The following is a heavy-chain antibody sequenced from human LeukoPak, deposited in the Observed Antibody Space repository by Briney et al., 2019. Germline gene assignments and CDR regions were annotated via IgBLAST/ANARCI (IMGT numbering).Heavy chain of an antibody. V-gene: IGHV4-30-2*01. Sequence: TSQTLSLTCAVSGGSISSGGYSWSWIRQPPGKGLEWIGYIYHSGSTYYNPSLKSRVTISVDRSKNQFSLKLCSVTAADTAVYYCARVTVGYCSGGSCSDWFDPWGQATLVTVSS. D-gene: IGHD2-15*01. CDR1: GGSISSGGYS. CDR3: ARVTVGYCSGGSCSDWFDP. CDR2: IYHSGST. J-gene: IGHJ5*02.